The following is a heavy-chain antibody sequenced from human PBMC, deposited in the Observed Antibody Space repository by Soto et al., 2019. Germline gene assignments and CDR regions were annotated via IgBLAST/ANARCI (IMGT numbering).Heavy chain of an antibody. Sequence: QVQLVQSGAEVKKPGSSVKVSCKASGGTFSSYAISWVRQAPGQGLEWMGGIIPIFGTANYAQKFQGRVTITADESTSTAYMELSSLRSEDTAVYYCARATCSSTSCYRRVHTELYYYYGMDVWGQGTTVTVSS. CDR1: GGTFSSYA. D-gene: IGHD2-2*01. V-gene: IGHV1-69*01. J-gene: IGHJ6*02. CDR3: ARATCSSTSCYRRVHTELYYYYGMDV. CDR2: IIPIFGTA.